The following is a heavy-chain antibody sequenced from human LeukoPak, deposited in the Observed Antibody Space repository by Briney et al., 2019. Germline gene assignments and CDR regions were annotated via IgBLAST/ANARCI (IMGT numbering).Heavy chain of an antibody. CDR2: IYYSGST. V-gene: IGHV4-39*07. J-gene: IGHJ6*03. CDR3: ARGVGDYDILTGYRHYYYMDV. D-gene: IGHD3-9*01. Sequence: PSETLSLTCTVSGGSISSSSYYWGWIRQPPGKGLEWIGSIYYSGSTNYNPSLKSRVTISVDTSKNQFSLKLSSVTAADTAVYYCARGVGDYDILTGYRHYYYMDVWGKGTTVTISS. CDR1: GGSISSSSYY.